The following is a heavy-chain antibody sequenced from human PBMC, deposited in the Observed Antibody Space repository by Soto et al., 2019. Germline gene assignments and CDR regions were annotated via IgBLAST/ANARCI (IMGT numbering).Heavy chain of an antibody. CDR2: INPNSGGT. D-gene: IGHD3-22*01. Sequence: ASVKVSCKASGYTFTGYYMHWVRQAPGQGLEWMGWINPNSGGTNYAQKFQGWVTMTRDTSISTAYMELSRLRSDDTAVYYCARDVGSSGFLDAFDIWGQGTMVTV. J-gene: IGHJ3*02. CDR3: ARDVGSSGFLDAFDI. V-gene: IGHV1-2*04. CDR1: GYTFTGYY.